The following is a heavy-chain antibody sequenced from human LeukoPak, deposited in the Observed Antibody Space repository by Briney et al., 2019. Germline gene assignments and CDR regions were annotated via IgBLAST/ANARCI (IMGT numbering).Heavy chain of an antibody. D-gene: IGHD6-13*01. CDR2: ISYTGSA. Sequence: SETLSLTCTVSGGSISGYYWNWIRQPPGKGLEWIGYISYTGSADYNPSLKSRVTMSVDTSKNQFSLKLSSVTAADTAVYYCARHGSSWYLIDYWGQGTLVTVSS. CDR3: ARHGSSWYLIDY. V-gene: IGHV4-59*08. J-gene: IGHJ4*02. CDR1: GGSISGYY.